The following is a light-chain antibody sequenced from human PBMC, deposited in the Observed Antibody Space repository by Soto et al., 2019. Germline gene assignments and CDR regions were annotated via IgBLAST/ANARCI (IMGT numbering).Light chain of an antibody. J-gene: IGLJ1*01. CDR3: CSYAGSKV. V-gene: IGLV2-23*01. Sequence: QSALTQPASVSGSPGQSITISCTGTSSDVGSYNLVSWYQQHPGKAPKPMIYEGSKRPSGVSNRFSGSKSGNTASLTISGLQAEDEADYYCCSYAGSKVFGTGTKLTVL. CDR2: EGS. CDR1: SSDVGSYNL.